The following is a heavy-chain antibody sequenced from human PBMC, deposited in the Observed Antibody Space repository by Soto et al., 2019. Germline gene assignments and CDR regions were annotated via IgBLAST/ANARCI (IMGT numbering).Heavy chain of an antibody. D-gene: IGHD6-13*01. CDR3: VKDKGAAAGFDY. CDR2: ISYEGSEK. Sequence: QVHLVESGGGVVQPGRSLRLSCAASGFTFSNNGMHWVRQAPGKGLEWMGVISYEGSEKYYAGSVKGRFTISRDNSKNTRHLQMDTLRAEDTAIYYCVKDKGAAAGFDYWGQGILVTVSS. V-gene: IGHV3-30*18. J-gene: IGHJ4*02. CDR1: GFTFSNNG.